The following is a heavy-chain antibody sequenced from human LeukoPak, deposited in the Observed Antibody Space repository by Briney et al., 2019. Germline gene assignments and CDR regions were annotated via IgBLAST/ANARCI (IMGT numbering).Heavy chain of an antibody. CDR1: GYTFTSYY. Sequence: ASVKVSCKASGYTFTSYYMHWVRQAPGQGLEWMGIINPSGGSTSYAQKFQGRVTMTRDMSTSTVYMELSSLRSEDTAVYYCARDLYCSSTSCPHWFDPWGQGTLVTVSS. CDR2: INPSGGST. D-gene: IGHD2-2*01. V-gene: IGHV1-46*01. CDR3: ARDLYCSSTSCPHWFDP. J-gene: IGHJ5*02.